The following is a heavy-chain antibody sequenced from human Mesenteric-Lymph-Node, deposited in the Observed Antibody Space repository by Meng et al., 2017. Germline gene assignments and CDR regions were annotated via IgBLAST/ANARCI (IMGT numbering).Heavy chain of an antibody. CDR1: GYSISSGYY. CDR2: IYHSGST. V-gene: IGHV4-38-2*02. D-gene: IGHD3-3*01. CDR3: AGESKVWSGYYYYYGMDV. Sequence: SETLSLTCTVSGYSISSGYYWGWIRQPPGKGREWIGSIYHSGSTYYNPSLKSRVTISVDTSKNQFSLKLSSVTAADTAVYYCAGESKVWSGYYYYYGMDVWGEGTTVTVSS. J-gene: IGHJ6*04.